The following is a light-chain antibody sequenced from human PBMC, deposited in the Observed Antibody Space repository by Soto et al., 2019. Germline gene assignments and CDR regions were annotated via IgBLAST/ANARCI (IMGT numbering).Light chain of an antibody. CDR2: GAS. V-gene: IGKV3-20*01. J-gene: IGKJ1*01. CDR1: QSVSSSY. CDR3: QQYGSSRT. Sequence: EIVLTQSPATLSLSTGETATLSCXASQSVSSSYLAWYQQKPGQAPRLLIYGASSRATGIPDRFSGSGSGTDFTLTISRLEPEDFAVYYCQQYGSSRTFGQGTKVDI.